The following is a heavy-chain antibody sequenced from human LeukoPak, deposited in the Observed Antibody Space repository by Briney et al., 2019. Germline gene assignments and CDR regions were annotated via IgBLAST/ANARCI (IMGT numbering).Heavy chain of an antibody. D-gene: IGHD6-19*01. CDR1: GFTFSSYA. CDR2: ISGSGGST. Sequence: GGSLRLSCAASGFTFSSYAMSWVRQAPGKGLEWVSAISGSGGSTYYADSVKGRFTISRDNSKNTLYLQMNSLRAEDTAVYYCAKDFSVAGLYGMGVWGQGTTVTVSS. CDR3: AKDFSVAGLYGMGV. J-gene: IGHJ6*02. V-gene: IGHV3-23*01.